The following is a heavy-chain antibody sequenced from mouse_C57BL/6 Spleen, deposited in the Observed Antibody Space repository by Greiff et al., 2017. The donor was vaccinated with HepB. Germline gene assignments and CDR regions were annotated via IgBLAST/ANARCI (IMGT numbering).Heavy chain of an antibody. CDR3: ARGETWFAY. Sequence: QVQLKQSGAELARPGASVKLSCKASGYTFTSYGISWVKQRTGQGLEWIGEIYPRSGNTYYNEKFKGKATLTADKSSSTAYMELRSLTSEDSAVYFCARGETWFAYWGQGTLVTVSA. J-gene: IGHJ3*01. CDR1: GYTFTSYG. V-gene: IGHV1-81*01. CDR2: IYPRSGNT.